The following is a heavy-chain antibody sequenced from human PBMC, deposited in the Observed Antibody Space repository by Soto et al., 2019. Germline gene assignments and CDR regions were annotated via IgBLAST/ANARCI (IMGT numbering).Heavy chain of an antibody. J-gene: IGHJ4*02. CDR2: INHSGST. CDR3: XXXXXTGLFDY. V-gene: IGHV4-34*01. CDR1: GXSFSGXX. Sequence: QVQLQQWGAGLLKPSETLSLTCAVYGXSFSGXXXXWIRQPPGTGLEWIGEINHSGSTNYNPSLKSXXXXSXXXXXXXXXXXXXXXXXXXXXXXXXXXXXXTGLFDYWGQGTLVTVSS. D-gene: IGHD2-8*02.